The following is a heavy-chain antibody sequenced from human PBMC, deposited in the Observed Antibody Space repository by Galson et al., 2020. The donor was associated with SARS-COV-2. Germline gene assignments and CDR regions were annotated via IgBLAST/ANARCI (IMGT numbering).Heavy chain of an antibody. CDR3: ARSGDDYGSGSFSY. V-gene: IGHV1-18*01. CDR2: ISAYNGNT. J-gene: IGHJ4*02. Sequence: ASVKVSCKTSGYRFTSYGISWVRQAPGQGLEWMGWISAYNGNTNYAQKFQGRVTLTTETSTSTAYMDLRSLRSDDTAVYYCARSGDDYGSGSFSYWGQGTLVTVSS. D-gene: IGHD3-10*01. CDR1: GYRFTSYG.